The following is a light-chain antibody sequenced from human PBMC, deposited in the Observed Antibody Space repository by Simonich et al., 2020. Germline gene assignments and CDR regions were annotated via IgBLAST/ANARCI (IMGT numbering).Light chain of an antibody. Sequence: DIVVTQSPDCLAVSLGERATINRTSSQRVLYRSNSKSYLAWYQLKPGQPPKLLIYWASTRAAGVPARFSGSGSGTDVTRTISSMQAEDVAVYYCHQDYSTPETFGHGSKLEIK. V-gene: IGKV4-1*01. CDR2: WAS. CDR1: QRVLYRSNSKSY. J-gene: IGKJ2*01. CDR3: HQDYSTPET.